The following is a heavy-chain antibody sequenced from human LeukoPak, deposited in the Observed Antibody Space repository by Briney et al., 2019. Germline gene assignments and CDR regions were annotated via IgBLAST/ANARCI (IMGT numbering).Heavy chain of an antibody. J-gene: IGHJ4*02. V-gene: IGHV3-7*01. Sequence: GGSLRLSCAASGFSFSGYWMTWVRQAPGKGLEWVANINQDGSEKYYVDSVKGRFTISRDNAKNSLYLQMNSLTAEDTAVYCCARECFGESTFDSWGQGTLVTVSS. CDR1: GFSFSGYW. D-gene: IGHD3-10*01. CDR3: ARECFGESTFDS. CDR2: INQDGSEK.